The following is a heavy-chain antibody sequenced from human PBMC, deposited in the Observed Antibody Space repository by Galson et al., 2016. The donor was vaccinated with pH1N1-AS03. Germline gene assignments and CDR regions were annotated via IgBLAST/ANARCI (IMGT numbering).Heavy chain of an antibody. CDR1: TGSFRGAY. CDR2: VILGSCNDCVPGENT. CDR3: VRRPTGLDY. Sequence: SETLSLTCSVSTGSFRGAYWAWVRQPPGKGLEWIGEVILGSCNDCVPGENTKYAPSLKSRVTISTDTSRSQLSLRLTSVTAADTAVYYGVRRPTGLDYRGQGTTVTVSS. V-gene: IGHV4-34*12. J-gene: IGHJ4*03.